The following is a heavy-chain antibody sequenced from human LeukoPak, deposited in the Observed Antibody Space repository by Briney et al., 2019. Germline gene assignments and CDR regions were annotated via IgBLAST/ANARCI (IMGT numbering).Heavy chain of an antibody. CDR1: GFIFDDYG. CDR2: INWNGGST. V-gene: IGHV3-20*04. J-gene: IGHJ3*02. CDR3: ARAPSVTYDAFDI. Sequence: GGSLRLSCAASGFIFDDYGMSWVRHAPGKGLEWVSGINWNGGSTGYADSVKGRFTISRDNAKNSLYLQVNSLRAEDTAVYYCARAPSVTYDAFDIWGQGTTVTVSS. D-gene: IGHD2-21*02.